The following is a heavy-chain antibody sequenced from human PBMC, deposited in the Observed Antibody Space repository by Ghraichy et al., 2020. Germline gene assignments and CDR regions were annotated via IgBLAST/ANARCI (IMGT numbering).Heavy chain of an antibody. CDR2: INWNGGST. V-gene: IGHV3-20*04. D-gene: IGHD2-15*01. J-gene: IGHJ4*02. CDR3: ARVSGAVEYCSGGSCYSFGPIDY. CDR1: GFTFDDYG. Sequence: GGSLRLSCAASGFTFDDYGMSWVRQAPGKGLEWVSGINWNGGSTGYADSVKGRFTISRDNAKNSLYLQMNSLRAEDTALYYCARVSGAVEYCSGGSCYSFGPIDYWGQGTLVTVSS.